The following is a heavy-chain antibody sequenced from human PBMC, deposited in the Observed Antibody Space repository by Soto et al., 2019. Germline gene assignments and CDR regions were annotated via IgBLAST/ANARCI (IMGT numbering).Heavy chain of an antibody. CDR1: GGTFSSYA. V-gene: IGHV1-69*13. Sequence: SVKVSCKASGGTFSSYAISWVRQAPGQGLEWMGGIIPIFGTANYAQRFQGRVTITADESTSTAYMELSSLRSEDTAVYYCASGYSYGYGDYYGMDVWGQGTTVTVLL. CDR3: ASGYSYGYGDYYGMDV. D-gene: IGHD5-18*01. J-gene: IGHJ6*02. CDR2: IIPIFGTA.